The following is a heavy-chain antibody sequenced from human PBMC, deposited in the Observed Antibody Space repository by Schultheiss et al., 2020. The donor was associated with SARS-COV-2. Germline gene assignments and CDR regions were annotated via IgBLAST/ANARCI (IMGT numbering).Heavy chain of an antibody. V-gene: IGHV3-23*01. CDR3: AKDLSSLGRGYYQI. CDR2: ISGSGGST. Sequence: GGSLRLSCAASGFAFSSYWMHWVRQAPGKGLEWVSAISGSGGSTYYADSVKGRFTISRDNSKNTLYLQMNSLRAEDTAVYYCAKDLSSLGRGYYQIWGQGTMVTVSS. J-gene: IGHJ3*02. D-gene: IGHD3-22*01. CDR1: GFAFSSYW.